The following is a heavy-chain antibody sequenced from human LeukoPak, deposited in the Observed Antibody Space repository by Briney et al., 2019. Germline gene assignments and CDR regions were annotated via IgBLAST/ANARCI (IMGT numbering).Heavy chain of an antibody. V-gene: IGHV3-53*01. CDR1: GFTVSSNS. J-gene: IGHJ4*02. D-gene: IGHD6-13*01. Sequence: GGSLRLSCTVSGFTVSSNSMSWVRQAPGKGLEWVSFIYSGGNTHYSDSVKGRFTISRDNSKNTLYLQMNSLRADDTAVYYCALQRTLWQQLLDYWGQGTLVTVSS. CDR2: IYSGGNT. CDR3: ALQRTLWQQLLDY.